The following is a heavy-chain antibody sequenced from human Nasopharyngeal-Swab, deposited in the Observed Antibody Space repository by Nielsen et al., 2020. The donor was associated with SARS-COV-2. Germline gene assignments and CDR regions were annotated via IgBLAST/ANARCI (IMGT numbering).Heavy chain of an antibody. V-gene: IGHV3-23*01. J-gene: IGHJ4*02. Sequence: GGSLRLSCAASGFTFSTYAMSWVRQAPGKGLEWVSSISASGQTTYYADSVKGRFSISRDNSKNPLYLRMTSLRAEDTAVYFCAGRGPEGWPTDCWGQGVLVTVSS. CDR2: ISASGQTT. CDR1: GFTFSTYA. CDR3: AGRGPEGWPTDC. D-gene: IGHD6-19*01.